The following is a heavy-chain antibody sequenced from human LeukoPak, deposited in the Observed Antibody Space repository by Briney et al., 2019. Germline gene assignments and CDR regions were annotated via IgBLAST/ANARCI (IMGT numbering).Heavy chain of an antibody. Sequence: SETLSLTCTVSGGSISSSSYYWGWIRQPPGKGLEWIGSIYYSGSTYYNPSLKSRVTISVDTSKNQFSLKLSSVTAADTAAYYCARSSSWYVGYYYYYMDVWGKGTTVTVSS. J-gene: IGHJ6*03. CDR1: GGSISSSSYY. V-gene: IGHV4-39*01. CDR2: IYYSGST. CDR3: ARSSSWYVGYYYYYMDV. D-gene: IGHD6-13*01.